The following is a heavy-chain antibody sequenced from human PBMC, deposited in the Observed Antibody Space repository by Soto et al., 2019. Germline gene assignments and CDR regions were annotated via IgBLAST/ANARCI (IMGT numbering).Heavy chain of an antibody. CDR1: GFTFSSYG. V-gene: IGHV3-33*01. CDR2: IWYDGSNK. D-gene: IGHD2-2*01. CDR3: ARDIGIVVVPAAMDY. Sequence: GGSLRLSCAASGFTFSSYGMHWVRQAPGKGLEWVAVIWYDGSNKYYADSVKGRFTISRDNSKNTLYLQMNSLRAEDTAVYYCARDIGIVVVPAAMDYWGQGTLVTVSS. J-gene: IGHJ4*02.